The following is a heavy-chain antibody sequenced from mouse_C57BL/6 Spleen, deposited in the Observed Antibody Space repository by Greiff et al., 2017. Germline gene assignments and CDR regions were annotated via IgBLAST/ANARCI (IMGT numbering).Heavy chain of an antibody. CDR1: GYTFTDYE. CDR2: IDPETGGT. CDR3: TRGDGSSSSYWYFEV. D-gene: IGHD1-1*01. J-gene: IGHJ1*03. Sequence: QVQLQQSGAELVRPGASVTLSCKASGYTFTDYEMHWVKQTPVHGLEWIGAIDPETGGTAYNQKFKGKAILTADKSSSTAYMELRSLTSEDAAVYYCTRGDGSSSSYWYFEVWGTGTTVTVSS. V-gene: IGHV1-15*01.